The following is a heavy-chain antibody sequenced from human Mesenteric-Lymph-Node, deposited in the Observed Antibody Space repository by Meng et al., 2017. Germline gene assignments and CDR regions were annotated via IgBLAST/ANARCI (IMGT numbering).Heavy chain of an antibody. V-gene: IGHV3-30*03. Sequence: GESLKISCAASGFTFSTYVMNWVRQAPGKGLEWVALISYDGGNKYYADSVKGRFTISRDNAKNSLYLQMNSLRAEDTAVYYCARDLYDSSSYYSTRITYYFYDMDVWGQGTTVTFSS. D-gene: IGHD3-22*01. CDR1: GFTFSTYV. CDR3: ARDLYDSSSYYSTRITYYFYDMDV. CDR2: ISYDGGNK. J-gene: IGHJ6*02.